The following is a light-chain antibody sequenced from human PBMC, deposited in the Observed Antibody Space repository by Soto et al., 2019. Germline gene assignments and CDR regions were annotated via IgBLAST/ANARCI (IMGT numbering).Light chain of an antibody. Sequence: QSALTQPASVSGSPGQSITISCTGTSSDVGGYNYVSWYQQHPGKAPKLMICDVSNRPSGVSNRFSGSKSGNTASLTISGLQAEDEADYYCSSYTRSSTRYVFGTGTKLTVL. V-gene: IGLV2-14*01. CDR2: DVS. CDR3: SSYTRSSTRYV. CDR1: SSDVGGYNY. J-gene: IGLJ1*01.